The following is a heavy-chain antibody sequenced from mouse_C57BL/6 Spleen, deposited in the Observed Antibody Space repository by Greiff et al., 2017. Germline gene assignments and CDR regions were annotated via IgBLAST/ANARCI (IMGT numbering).Heavy chain of an antibody. J-gene: IGHJ4*01. CDR3: ARPTYYYGSILYAMDD. CDR1: GYTFTDYN. V-gene: IGHV1-18*01. Sequence: EVQLQQSGPELVKPGASVKIPCKASGYTFTDYNMDWVKQSHGKSLEWIGDINPNNGGTIYNQKFKGKATLTVDKSSSTAYMELRSLTSEDTAVYYCARPTYYYGSILYAMDDWGQGTSVTVSS. D-gene: IGHD1-1*01. CDR2: INPNNGGT.